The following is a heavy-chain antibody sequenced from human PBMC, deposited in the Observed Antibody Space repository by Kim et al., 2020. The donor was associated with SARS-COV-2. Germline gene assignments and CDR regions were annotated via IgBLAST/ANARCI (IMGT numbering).Heavy chain of an antibody. CDR2: INPSGGKT. V-gene: IGHV1-46*04. J-gene: IGHJ4*02. Sequence: ASVKVSCKASGYIFTSYHMHWVRQAPGQGLEWMGIINPSGGKTYYAQKLQGRITVTTDTSANTVYMRLSSLTSEDTAMYYCAREQTAGFYNYWGQGTLVTVSS. D-gene: IGHD3-9*01. CDR3: AREQTAGFYNY. CDR1: GYIFTSYH.